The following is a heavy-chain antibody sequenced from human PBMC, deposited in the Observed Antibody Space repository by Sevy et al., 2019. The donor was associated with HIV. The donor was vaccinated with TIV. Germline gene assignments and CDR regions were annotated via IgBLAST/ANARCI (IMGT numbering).Heavy chain of an antibody. CDR2: IIPNIGTT. D-gene: IGHD4-17*01. Sequence: ASVKVSCKASGGIFGTYTITWVRQAPGQGLEWMGRIIPNIGTTNYAQNFLGRVTITADESTSTAYMELTGLTSDDTAVYYCARGAGVTTILQTSDWGQGTLVTVSS. J-gene: IGHJ4*02. V-gene: IGHV1-69*08. CDR1: GGIFGTYT. CDR3: ARGAGVTTILQTSD.